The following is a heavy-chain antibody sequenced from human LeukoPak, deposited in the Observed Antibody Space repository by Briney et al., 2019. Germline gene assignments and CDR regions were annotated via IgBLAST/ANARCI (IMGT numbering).Heavy chain of an antibody. Sequence: GASVKVSCKASGYTFTGYYMHWVRQAPGQGLEWMGWINPNSGGTNYAQKFQGWVTMTRDTSISTAYMELSRLRSDDTAVYYCARGYYYGSGSSRLGDYWGQGTLVTVSS. D-gene: IGHD3-10*01. J-gene: IGHJ4*02. CDR2: INPNSGGT. CDR1: GYTFTGYY. CDR3: ARGYYYGSGSSRLGDY. V-gene: IGHV1-2*04.